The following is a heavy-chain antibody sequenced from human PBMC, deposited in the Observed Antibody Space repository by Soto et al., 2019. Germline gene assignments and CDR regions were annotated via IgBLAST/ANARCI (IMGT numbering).Heavy chain of an antibody. D-gene: IGHD3-9*01. CDR3: ARLVRDDILTGYGYFDY. CDR1: GGSISSYY. CDR2: IYYSGST. Sequence: SETLSLTCTVSGGSISSYYWSWIRQPPGKGLEWIGYIYYSGSTNYNPSLKSRVTISVDTSKNQFSLKLSSVTAADTAVDYCARLVRDDILTGYGYFDYWGQGTLVTVS. J-gene: IGHJ4*02. V-gene: IGHV4-59*08.